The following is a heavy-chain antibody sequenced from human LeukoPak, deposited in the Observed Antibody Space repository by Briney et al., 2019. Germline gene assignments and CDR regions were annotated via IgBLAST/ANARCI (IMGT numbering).Heavy chain of an antibody. V-gene: IGHV3-7*01. CDR1: GFTFSNYW. Sequence: GGSLRLSCSTSGFTFSNYWMACVRQAPGKGLEWVANIKGDGSKKSYLDSMEGRLTISRDNAKNSLYLQMDSLRAEDSALYYCAKGGRERDSSHYYFDYWGQGTHVTVSS. CDR3: AKGGRERDSSHYYFDY. J-gene: IGHJ4*02. D-gene: IGHD5-18*01. CDR2: IKGDGSKK.